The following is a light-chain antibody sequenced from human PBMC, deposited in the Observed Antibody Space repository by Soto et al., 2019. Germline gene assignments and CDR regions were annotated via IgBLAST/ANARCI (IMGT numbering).Light chain of an antibody. CDR3: QQGSNWPPRT. V-gene: IGKV3-11*01. CDR1: QSVSRY. CDR2: DVS. J-gene: IGKJ1*01. Sequence: IVLTQSPAPLSFSPGERAPLSRRASQSVSRYLAWYQQKPGQAPRLLIYDVSDRATGIPARFSGSGSGTDFTLTISSLEPEDFAVYYCQQGSNWPPRTFGQGTKVDIK.